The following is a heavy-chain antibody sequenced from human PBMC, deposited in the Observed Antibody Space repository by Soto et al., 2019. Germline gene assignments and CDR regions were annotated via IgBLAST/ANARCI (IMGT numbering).Heavy chain of an antibody. J-gene: IGHJ4*02. D-gene: IGHD3-10*01. CDR3: ARDGHRWFGELYPLGYYFDY. CDR1: GFTFSSYA. V-gene: IGHV3-30-3*01. Sequence: QVQLVESGGGVVQPGRSLRLSCAASGFTFSSYAMHWVRQAPGKGLEWVAVISYDGSNKYYADSVKGRFTISRDNSKNTLYLHMNSLRAEDTAVYYCARDGHRWFGELYPLGYYFDYWGQGTLVTVSS. CDR2: ISYDGSNK.